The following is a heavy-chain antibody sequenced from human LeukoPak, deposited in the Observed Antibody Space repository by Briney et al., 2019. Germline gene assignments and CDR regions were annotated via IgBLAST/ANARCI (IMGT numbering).Heavy chain of an antibody. V-gene: IGHV3-74*03. D-gene: IGHD6-13*01. Sequence: GGSLRLSCAASGFTFSSYWMHWVRQAPGKGLVWVSRINSDGSSTTYADSVKGRFTISRDNAKNTLYLQMNSLRAEDTAVYFCVRLDGTPPGTFDYWGQGTLVTVSS. CDR1: GFTFSSYW. CDR2: INSDGSST. CDR3: VRLDGTPPGTFDY. J-gene: IGHJ4*02.